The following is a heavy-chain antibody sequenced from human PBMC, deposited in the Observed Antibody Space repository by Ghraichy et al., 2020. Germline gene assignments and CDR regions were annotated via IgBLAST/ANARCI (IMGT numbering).Heavy chain of an antibody. J-gene: IGHJ4*02. V-gene: IGHV3-21*01. CDR3: ARSWIEMATITAFDY. CDR2: ISTSSRYI. CDR1: GFTFSSSN. Sequence: GSLRLSCAASGFTFSSSNMNWVRQAPGKGLEWVSSISTSSRYIYYADSVKGRFTISRDNAKNSLYLQMNTLRAEDTAVYYCARSWIEMATITAFDYWGQGTLVTVSS. D-gene: IGHD5-24*01.